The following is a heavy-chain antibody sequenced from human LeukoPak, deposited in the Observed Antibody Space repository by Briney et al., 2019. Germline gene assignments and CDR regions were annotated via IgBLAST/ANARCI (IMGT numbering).Heavy chain of an antibody. D-gene: IGHD3-10*01. V-gene: IGHV1-69*04. CDR3: ARIPSLDGPYYYFDY. Sequence: SVKVSCKASGGTTTRYAIAWLRQAPGQGLEWMGRTLPYLGVRDYAQKFEGRVTISADKSTGTTYMELGSLRSDDTAVYYCARIPSLDGPYYYFDYWGQGTLVTVSS. CDR2: TLPYLGVR. CDR1: GGTTTRYA. J-gene: IGHJ4*02.